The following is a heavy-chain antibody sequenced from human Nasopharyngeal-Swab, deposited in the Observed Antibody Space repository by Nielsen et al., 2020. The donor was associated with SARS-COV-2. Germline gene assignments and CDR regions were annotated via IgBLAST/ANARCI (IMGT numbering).Heavy chain of an antibody. CDR3: AKDKELGGYYYYMDV. Sequence: GESLKISCAASGFTFSSYAMHWVRQAPGKGLEWVAVISYDGSNKYYADSVKGRFTISRDNAKNSLYLQMNSLRAEDTALYYCAKDKELGGYYYYMDVWGKGTTVTVSS. D-gene: IGHD3-10*01. CDR1: GFTFSSYA. V-gene: IGHV3-30-3*01. J-gene: IGHJ6*03. CDR2: ISYDGSNK.